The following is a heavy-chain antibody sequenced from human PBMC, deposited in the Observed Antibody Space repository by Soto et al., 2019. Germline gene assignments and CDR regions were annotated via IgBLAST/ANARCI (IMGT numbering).Heavy chain of an antibody. J-gene: IGHJ4*02. CDR1: GFTFSSYA. CDR2: ISGSGGST. D-gene: IGHD3-3*01. Sequence: EVQLLESGGGLVQPGGSLRLSCTASGFTFSSYAMSWVRQAPGKGLEWVSAISGSGGSTYYADSVKGRFTISRDNSKNTLYLQMNSLRAEDTAVYYCAKWSYYDFWSGVYWGQGTLVTVSS. CDR3: AKWSYYDFWSGVY. V-gene: IGHV3-23*01.